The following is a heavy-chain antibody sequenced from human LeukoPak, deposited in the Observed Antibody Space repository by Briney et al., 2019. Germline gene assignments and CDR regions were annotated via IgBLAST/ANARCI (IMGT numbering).Heavy chain of an antibody. CDR2: IYSGGST. CDR1: GFTVSSNY. J-gene: IGHJ4*02. CDR3: ASSYCSSTSCYLGFDY. V-gene: IGHV3-53*01. Sequence: GGSLRLSCAASGFTVSSNYMSWVRQAPGKGLELVSVIYSGGSTYYADSVKGRFTISRDNSKNTLYLQMNSLRAEDTAVYYCASSYCSSTSCYLGFDYWGQGTLVTVSS. D-gene: IGHD2-2*01.